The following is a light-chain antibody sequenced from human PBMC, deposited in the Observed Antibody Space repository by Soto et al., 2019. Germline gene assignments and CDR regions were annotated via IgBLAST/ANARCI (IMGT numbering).Light chain of an antibody. CDR2: ANS. V-gene: IGLV1-40*01. Sequence: QPVLTQPPSVSGAPGQRVSLSCNGSSSTVVTGFDVHWYQQILGQAPKLLIYANSNRPSGVPDRFSGSRSGTAASLAISGLQAEDEADYYCLSYDTSLSARVFGGGTKLTVL. CDR1: SSTVVTGFD. J-gene: IGLJ3*02. CDR3: LSYDTSLSARV.